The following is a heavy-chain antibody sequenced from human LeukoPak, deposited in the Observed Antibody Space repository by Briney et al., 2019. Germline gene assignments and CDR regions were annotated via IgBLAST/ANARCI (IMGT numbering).Heavy chain of an antibody. V-gene: IGHV4-34*01. J-gene: IGHJ6*02. Sequence: SETLSLTCAVYGGSFRGYYWSWIRQPPGKGLEWIGEINHSGSTNYNPSLKSRVTISVDTSKNQLSLKLNSVTAADTAVYYCARYQPLYGMDVWGQGTTVTVSS. CDR3: ARYQPLYGMDV. CDR2: INHSGST. CDR1: GGSFRGYY.